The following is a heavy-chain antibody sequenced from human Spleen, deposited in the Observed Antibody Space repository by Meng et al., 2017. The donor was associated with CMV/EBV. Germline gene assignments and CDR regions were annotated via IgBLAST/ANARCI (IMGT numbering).Heavy chain of an antibody. J-gene: IGHJ4*02. D-gene: IGHD1-26*01. CDR1: GYTFTAYY. CDR3: ARDYGRIVGATTYYFDY. CDR2: INPNSGGI. Sequence: ASVKVSCKASGYTFTAYYMHWVRRAPGHGLEWMGWINPNSGGIHYAQKFQGRVSMTRDTSINTAYMELTRLRSDDTAVYFCARDYGRIVGATTYYFDYWGQGTLVTVSS. V-gene: IGHV1-2*02.